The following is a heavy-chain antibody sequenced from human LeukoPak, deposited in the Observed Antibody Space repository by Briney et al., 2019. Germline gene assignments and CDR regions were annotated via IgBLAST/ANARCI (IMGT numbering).Heavy chain of an antibody. CDR2: IYYSGST. J-gene: IGHJ4*02. CDR3: ARDWVAGRLDY. CDR1: GGSISSSSYY. Sequence: SETLSLTCTVSGGSISSSSYYWGWIRQPPGKGLEWIGSIYYSGSTYYNPSLKSRVTISVDTSKNQFSLKLSSVTAADTAVYYCARDWVAGRLDYWGQGTLVTVSS. V-gene: IGHV4-39*07. D-gene: IGHD6-19*01.